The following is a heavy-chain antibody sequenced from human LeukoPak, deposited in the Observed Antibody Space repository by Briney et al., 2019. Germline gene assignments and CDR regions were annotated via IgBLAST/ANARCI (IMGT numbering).Heavy chain of an antibody. CDR2: ISYDGSNK. V-gene: IGHV3-30*18. CDR3: AKPGDAGFYWYFDL. J-gene: IGHJ2*01. Sequence: GRSLRLSCAASGFTFSSYGMHWVRQAPGKGLEWVAVISYDGSNKYYADYVKGRFTISRDNSKNTLYLQMNSLRAEDTAVYYCAKPGDAGFYWYFDLWGRGTLVTVSS. D-gene: IGHD4-17*01. CDR1: GFTFSSYG.